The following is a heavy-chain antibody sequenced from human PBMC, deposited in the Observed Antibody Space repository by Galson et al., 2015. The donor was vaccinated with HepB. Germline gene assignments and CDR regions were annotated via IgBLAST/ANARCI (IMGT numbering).Heavy chain of an antibody. Sequence: SLRLSCAGSGYTFSSYTMSWVRQAPGKGLEWISYITTGGNSLFYLDSVKDRFTISRDNANSSLYLQMNSLGDEDTAVYFCARSPWSPLYFDHWGQGTLVTVSS. CDR3: ARSPWSPLYFDH. V-gene: IGHV3-48*02. D-gene: IGHD2-15*01. CDR2: ITTGGNSL. CDR1: GYTFSSYT. J-gene: IGHJ4*02.